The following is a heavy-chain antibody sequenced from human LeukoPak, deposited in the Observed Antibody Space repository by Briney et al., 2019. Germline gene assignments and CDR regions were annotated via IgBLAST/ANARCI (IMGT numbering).Heavy chain of an antibody. V-gene: IGHV4-59*01. CDR1: GFTFSRYS. Sequence: GSLRLSCAASGFTFSRYSVNWIRQPPGKGLEWIGYIYYSGSTNYNPSLKSRVTISVDTSKNQFSLKLSSVTAADTAVYYCAREQIYGGNSFDYWGQGTLVTVSS. CDR3: AREQIYGGNSFDY. D-gene: IGHD4-23*01. CDR2: IYYSGST. J-gene: IGHJ4*02.